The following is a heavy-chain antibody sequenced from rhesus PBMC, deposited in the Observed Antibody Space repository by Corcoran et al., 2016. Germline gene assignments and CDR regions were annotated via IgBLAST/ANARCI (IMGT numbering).Heavy chain of an antibody. D-gene: IGHD1-26*01. CDR1: GGSISERHF. Sequence: QVQLQESGPGLVKPSVNLSLTCAVSGGSISERHFWNWTRPPPGQGLEWIGHINGSSGSTNANPTHKRRITSSKDTSRNQYSLKLSSVTAADTAVYYCARDVNWSDYFDYWGQGVLVTVSS. CDR3: ARDVNWSDYFDY. CDR2: INGSSGST. V-gene: IGHV4S18*01. J-gene: IGHJ4*01.